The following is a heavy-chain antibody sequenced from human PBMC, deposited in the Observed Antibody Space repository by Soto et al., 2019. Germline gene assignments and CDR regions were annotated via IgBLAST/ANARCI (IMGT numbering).Heavy chain of an antibody. Sequence: QVQLVESGGGVVQLGRSLRLSCATSGFTFSRYGIHWVRQAPGKGLEWVAVTSHDGTNKYYTDSVKGRFIISRDNSKNTLYLEMNSLRAEDTAVYYCAKETVATIRPTRIYYYYGLDVWGQGTTVIVSS. CDR2: TSHDGTNK. CDR3: AKETVATIRPTRIYYYYGLDV. D-gene: IGHD5-12*01. J-gene: IGHJ6*02. V-gene: IGHV3-30*18. CDR1: GFTFSRYG.